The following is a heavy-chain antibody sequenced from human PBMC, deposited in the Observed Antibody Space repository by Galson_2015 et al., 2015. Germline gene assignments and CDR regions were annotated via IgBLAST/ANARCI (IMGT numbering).Heavy chain of an antibody. CDR1: GGSISSSNW. D-gene: IGHD2-15*01. V-gene: IGHV4-4*02. J-gene: IGHJ5*02. CDR2: IYHSGST. CDR3: ARGARIAYLYCSGGSCYPSNWFDP. Sequence: ETLSLTCAVSGGSISSSNWWSWFRQPPGKGLEWIGEIYHSGSTNYNPSLTIRVPISVDKFKNQFPLKLSSVTAADRAVYYCARGARIAYLYCSGGSCYPSNWFDPWGQGTLVTVSS.